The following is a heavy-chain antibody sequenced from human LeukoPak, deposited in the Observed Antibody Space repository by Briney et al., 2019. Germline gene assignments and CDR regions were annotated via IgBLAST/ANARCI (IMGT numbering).Heavy chain of an antibody. CDR3: AKAVAAAGRFGFDP. J-gene: IGHJ5*02. CDR1: GFSISTYY. V-gene: IGHV4-59*01. Sequence: SETLSFTCTGSGFSISTYYWSWIRHPPGTGLEWIGYIYNSGSTNYNPPLQSRVTISVDTSKNQFSLRLTSVTAADTAVYYCAKAVAAAGRFGFDPWGQGTLVTVSS. D-gene: IGHD6-13*01. CDR2: IYNSGST.